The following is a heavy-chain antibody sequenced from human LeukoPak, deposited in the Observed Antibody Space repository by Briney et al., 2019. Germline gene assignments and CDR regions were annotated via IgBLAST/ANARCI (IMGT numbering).Heavy chain of an antibody. CDR2: FDPEDGET. CDR1: GYTLTELS. V-gene: IGHV1-24*01. Sequence: ASVKVSCKVSGYTLTELSRHWVRQAPGKGLEWMGGFDPEDGETIYAQKFQGRVTMTEDTSTDTAYMELSSLRSEDTAVYYCATMPPYYSNYGASEYWGQGTLVTVSS. J-gene: IGHJ4*02. CDR3: ATMPPYYSNYGASEY. D-gene: IGHD4-11*01.